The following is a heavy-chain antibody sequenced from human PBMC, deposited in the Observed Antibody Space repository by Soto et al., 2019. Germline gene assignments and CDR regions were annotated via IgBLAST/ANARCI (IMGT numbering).Heavy chain of an antibody. Sequence: GESLKISCKGSGYSFTSYWVGLVRKMPGKGLEWMGNTYPGHSDTRYSPSFQGPETMTADKSISTAYLQWSSLKASDTAMYYCARGGTVTSYYYYGMDVWGEGTPVTV. CDR1: GYSFTSYW. V-gene: IGHV5-51*01. CDR2: TYPGHSDT. D-gene: IGHD4-4*01. J-gene: IGHJ6*02. CDR3: ARGGTVTSYYYYGMDV.